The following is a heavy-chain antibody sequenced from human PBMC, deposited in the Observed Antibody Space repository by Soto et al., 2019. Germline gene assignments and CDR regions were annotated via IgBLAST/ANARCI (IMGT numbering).Heavy chain of an antibody. CDR1: GATYSNSA. V-gene: IGHV1-69*10. CDR3: ASGGVDVVATSAFDY. Sequence: QVQLVQSGAEVKKPGSSVKVSCKASGATYSNSAISWVRQAPGQGLEWMGGINPILGIPDYAHKFQGRVTITADESTNTVYMDLGSLRSEDTALYFCASGGVDVVATSAFDYWGQGNLVTGSS. CDR2: INPILGIP. J-gene: IGHJ4*02. D-gene: IGHD5-12*01.